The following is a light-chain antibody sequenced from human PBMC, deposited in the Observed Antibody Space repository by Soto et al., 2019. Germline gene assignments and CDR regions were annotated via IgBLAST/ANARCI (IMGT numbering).Light chain of an antibody. V-gene: IGKV3-15*01. Sequence: EIVLTQSPGTLSLSPGERATLSCRASQSVSSNLAWYQQKPGQAPRLLIYGASTRATGIPARFSGSGSGTEFTLTISSLQSEDFAVYFCQQYNRWPLTFGQGTKVDIK. CDR3: QQYNRWPLT. J-gene: IGKJ1*01. CDR2: GAS. CDR1: QSVSSN.